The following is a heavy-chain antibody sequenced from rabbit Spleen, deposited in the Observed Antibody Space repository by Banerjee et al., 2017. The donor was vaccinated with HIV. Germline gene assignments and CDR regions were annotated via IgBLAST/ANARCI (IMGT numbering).Heavy chain of an antibody. CDR2: INAVTGKA. V-gene: IGHV1S45*01. J-gene: IGHJ3*01. Sequence: QEQLEESGGDLVKPEGSLKLSCTASGFSFSNKAVMCWVRQTPGKGLEWIACINAVTGKAVYASWAKGRFTFSKTSSTTVTLQMTSLTAADTATYFCARLGHADYTDSGYSRGLYLWGQGTLVTVS. CDR3: ARLGHADYTDSGYSRGLYL. CDR1: GFSFSNKAV. D-gene: IGHD7-1*01.